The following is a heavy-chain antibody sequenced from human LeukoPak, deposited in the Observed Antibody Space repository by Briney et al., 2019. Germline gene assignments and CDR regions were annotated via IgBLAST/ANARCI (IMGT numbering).Heavy chain of an antibody. V-gene: IGHV4-61*02. CDR2: IYASGKT. D-gene: IGHD1-26*01. CDR3: ARFEVGAPDTFWFDP. CDR1: GDSISRGRYY. J-gene: IGHJ5*02. Sequence: PSQTLSLTCTVSGDSISRGRYYWSWVRQPAGKELEWIGRIYASGKTDYNPYTPSLKSRVAMSLDTSKNQVSLYLTSVTAADTAMYFCARFEVGAPDTFWFDPWGQGTLVTVSS.